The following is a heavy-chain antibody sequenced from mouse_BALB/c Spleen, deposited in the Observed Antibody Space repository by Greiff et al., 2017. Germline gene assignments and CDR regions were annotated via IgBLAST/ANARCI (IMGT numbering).Heavy chain of an antibody. D-gene: IGHD4-1*01. CDR3: AGANWDNRFAY. Sequence: EVQLQQSGAELVKPGASVKLSCTASGFNIKDTYMHWVKQRPEQGLEWIGRIDPANGNTKYDPKFQGKATITADTSSNTAYLQLSSLTSEDTAVYYCAGANWDNRFAYWGQGTLVTVSA. CDR2: IDPANGNT. J-gene: IGHJ3*01. V-gene: IGHV14-3*02. CDR1: GFNIKDTY.